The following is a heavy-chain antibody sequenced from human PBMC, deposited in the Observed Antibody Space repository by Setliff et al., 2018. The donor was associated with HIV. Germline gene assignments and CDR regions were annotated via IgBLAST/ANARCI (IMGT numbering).Heavy chain of an antibody. Sequence: ETLSLTCAVFGGSFTDYYWIWIRQPPGKGLEWIGEINHSGSTHYNPSLKSRFIISVDTSKNQFSLKVNSMTAADTAVYYCARGARLLAAYSDRWDYYYMGVWGKGTTVTVSS. J-gene: IGHJ6*03. D-gene: IGHD1-26*01. CDR1: GGSFTDYY. CDR3: ARGARLLAAYSDRWDYYYMGV. V-gene: IGHV4-34*01. CDR2: INHSGST.